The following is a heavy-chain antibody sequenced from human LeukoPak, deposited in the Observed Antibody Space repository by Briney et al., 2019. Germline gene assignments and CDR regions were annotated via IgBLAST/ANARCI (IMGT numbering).Heavy chain of an antibody. V-gene: IGHV3-33*01. CDR1: GFTFSNYG. J-gene: IGHJ4*02. CDR3: AREGSRGNSQFDY. D-gene: IGHD2/OR15-2a*01. Sequence: GSLRLSCAASGFTFSNYGMHWVRQAPGKGLEWVALIWYDGSNKYYADSVKGRLTISRDNSKNTLYLQMNSLRAEDTAVYYCAREGSRGNSQFDYWGQGTLVTVSS. CDR2: IWYDGSNK.